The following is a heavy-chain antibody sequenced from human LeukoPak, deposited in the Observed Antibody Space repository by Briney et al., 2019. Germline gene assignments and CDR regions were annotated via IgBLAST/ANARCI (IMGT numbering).Heavy chain of an antibody. Sequence: GGSLRLSCAASGFTFSSYSMNWVRQAPGKGLEWVGHIKSKTDGGTTDYAAPVKGRFTISRDDSKNTLYLQMNSLKTEDTAVYYCTTHFPVTTFYWGQGTLVTVSS. CDR1: GFTFSSYS. CDR2: IKSKTDGGTT. V-gene: IGHV3-15*01. D-gene: IGHD4-17*01. CDR3: TTHFPVTTFY. J-gene: IGHJ4*02.